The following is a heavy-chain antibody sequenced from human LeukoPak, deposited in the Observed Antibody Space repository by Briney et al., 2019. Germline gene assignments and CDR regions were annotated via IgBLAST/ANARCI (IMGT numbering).Heavy chain of an antibody. CDR3: AKDIGYSYGGTGSYYYGMDV. CDR2: ISWNSGST. V-gene: IGHV3-9*01. D-gene: IGHD5-18*01. Sequence: GGSLRLSCAASGFTFDDYAMHWVRQAPGKGLEWVSGISWNSGSTGYADSVKGRFTISRDNAKSSLYLQMNSLRAEDTALYYCAKDIGYSYGGTGSYYYGMDVWGQGTTVTVSS. J-gene: IGHJ6*02. CDR1: GFTFDDYA.